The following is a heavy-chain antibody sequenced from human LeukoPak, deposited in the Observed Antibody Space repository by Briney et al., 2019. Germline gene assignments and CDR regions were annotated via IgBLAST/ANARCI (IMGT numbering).Heavy chain of an antibody. V-gene: IGHV3-53*01. CDR2: IYSGGST. CDR3: AKDQRIAAAGTIDY. D-gene: IGHD6-13*01. CDR1: GFTVSSNY. Sequence: GSLRLSCAASGFTVSSNYMSWVRQAPGKGLEWVSVIYSGGSTYYADSVKGRFTISRDNSKNTLYLQMNSLRAEDTAVYYCAKDQRIAAAGTIDYWGQGTLVTVSS. J-gene: IGHJ4*02.